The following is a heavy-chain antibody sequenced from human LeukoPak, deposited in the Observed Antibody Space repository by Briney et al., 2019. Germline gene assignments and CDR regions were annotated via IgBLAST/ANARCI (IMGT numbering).Heavy chain of an antibody. CDR2: TWYDGSNN. D-gene: IGHD3-10*01. CDR1: GFSFSEHG. CDR3: ARDRYFGSDGFDI. J-gene: IGHJ3*02. Sequence: GGSLRLSCAASGFSFSEHGMHWVRQAPGKGPEGVTVTWYDGSNNHYADSVKGRFTISRDNSKSTVFLEMNSLRAEDTAVYHCARDRYFGSDGFDIWGPGTMVIVSS. V-gene: IGHV3-33*01.